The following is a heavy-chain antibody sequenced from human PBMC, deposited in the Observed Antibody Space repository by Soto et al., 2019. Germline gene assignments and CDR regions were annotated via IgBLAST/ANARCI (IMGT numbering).Heavy chain of an antibody. CDR2: IHFGGTV. V-gene: IGHV4-4*02. J-gene: IGHJ4*02. CDR1: GGSVATDNW. Sequence: SETLSLTCAVSGGSVATDNWWGWVRQPPGQGLEWMGEIHFGGTVNYNPTLESRLAMSMDTSKNQVSLRLRSVTAADTAIYYCARAFLFNSSGYYHFDSWGQGALVTGSS. CDR3: ARAFLFNSSGYYHFDS. D-gene: IGHD3-22*01.